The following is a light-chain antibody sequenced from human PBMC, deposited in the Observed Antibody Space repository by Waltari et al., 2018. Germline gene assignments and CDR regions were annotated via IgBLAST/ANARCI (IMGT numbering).Light chain of an antibody. CDR1: ISQLGSHS. CDR2: NTN. Sequence: QSVLTQPPSVSGTPGQRVTISCSGIISQLGSHSVNWYQQLPGTSPRLLIYNTNQGPSGVPHRFSASKSGTSASLAITGLQSEDEAYYYCAAWDDSLGAVFGGGTKLTVL. CDR3: AAWDDSLGAV. V-gene: IGLV1-44*01. J-gene: IGLJ3*02.